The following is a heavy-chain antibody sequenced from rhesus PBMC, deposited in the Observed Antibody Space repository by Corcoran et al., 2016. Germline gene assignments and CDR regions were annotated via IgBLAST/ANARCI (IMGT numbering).Heavy chain of an antibody. Sequence: QLQLQESGPGLVKPSETLSVTFAVSGGSISSSYVSWNRQAPGKGLDCIGYIYGSGSSTNYNPSLKSRVTLSVDTSKTQFSLKLSSVTAADTAVYYFARDTYYGLDSWGQGVVVTVSS. V-gene: IGHV4-169*02. J-gene: IGHJ6*01. CDR2: IYGSGSST. CDR3: ARDTYYGLDS. CDR1: GGSISSSY.